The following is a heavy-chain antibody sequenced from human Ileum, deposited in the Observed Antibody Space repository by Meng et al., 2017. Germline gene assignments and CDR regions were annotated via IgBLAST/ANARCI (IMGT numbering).Heavy chain of an antibody. CDR1: GGPFSSATW. Sequence: QMQVQESGPGLVKPSGTRARNGTVTGGSGGPFSSATWWSWVRQCQGKGLEWIGEIYHSGKTTDYNPSFKSRVTISVDQSKNQFSLRLSSVTAADTAVYYCATRYHDSSPFDPWGQGTLVTVSS. CDR3: ATRYHDSSPFDP. CDR2: IYHSGKT. V-gene: IGHV4-4*02. J-gene: IGHJ5*02. D-gene: IGHD3-22*01.